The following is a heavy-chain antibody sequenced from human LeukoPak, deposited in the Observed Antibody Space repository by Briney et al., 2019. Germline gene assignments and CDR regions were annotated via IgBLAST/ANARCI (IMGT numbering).Heavy chain of an antibody. V-gene: IGHV6-1*01. CDR1: GDSVSRNSIA. J-gene: IGHJ4*02. CDR3: ARGVGWPLFDY. CDR2: TYYKSNWYN. Sequence: SQTLSLTCAISGDSVSRNSIAWNWIRQSPSRGLEWLGRTYYKSNWYNDYAVSVKSRITISPDTSKNQFSLQLNSVTPEDTAVYYCARGVGWPLFDYWGQGTLVTVSS. D-gene: IGHD6-19*01.